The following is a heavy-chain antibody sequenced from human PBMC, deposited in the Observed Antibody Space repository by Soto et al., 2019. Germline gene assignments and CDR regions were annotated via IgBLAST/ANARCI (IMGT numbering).Heavy chain of an antibody. Sequence: ASVKVSCKASGYTFTSYGISWVRQAPGQGLEWMGWISAYNGNTNYAQKLQGRVTMTTDTSTSTAYMELRSLRSDDTAVYYCARDQAHGWIQLWPYWGQGTLVTVSS. CDR1: GYTFTSYG. D-gene: IGHD5-18*01. CDR2: ISAYNGNT. J-gene: IGHJ4*02. V-gene: IGHV1-18*01. CDR3: ARDQAHGWIQLWPY.